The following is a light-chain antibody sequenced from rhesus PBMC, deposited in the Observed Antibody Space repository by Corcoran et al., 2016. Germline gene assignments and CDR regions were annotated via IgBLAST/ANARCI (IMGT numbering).Light chain of an antibody. CDR2: DAS. CDR1: QGISSY. CDR3: QQRNSYPLT. Sequence: DIQLTQSPSSLSASVGDRVTITCRASQGISSYLAWYQQKPGKAPKLLIYDASNLQSGVPSRFSGSGSGTEFTLTISSLQPEDFAGYYCQQRNSYPLTFGGGTKVELK. J-gene: IGKJ4*01. V-gene: IGKV1-38*01.